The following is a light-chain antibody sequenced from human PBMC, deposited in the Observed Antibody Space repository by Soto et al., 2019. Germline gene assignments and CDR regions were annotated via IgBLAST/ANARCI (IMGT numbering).Light chain of an antibody. CDR2: GAS. Sequence: EIGLTQSPGTLSLSPGEKATLSGRASQSVSSSYLAWYQQKPGQAPRLLIYGASTRATGIPARFSGSGSETEFTLTISRLEPEDFAVYYCQQYGSSPITFGQGTRLEI. CDR1: QSVSSSY. J-gene: IGKJ5*01. V-gene: IGKV3-20*01. CDR3: QQYGSSPIT.